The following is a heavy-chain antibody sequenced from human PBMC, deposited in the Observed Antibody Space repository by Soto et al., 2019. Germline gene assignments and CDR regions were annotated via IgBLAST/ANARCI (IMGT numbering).Heavy chain of an antibody. V-gene: IGHV3-21*06. CDR2: ISSASNYI. J-gene: IGHJ6*02. CDR1: GFTFSTYT. Sequence: EVQLVESGGGLVKPGGSLRLSCAASGFTFSTYTINWVRQAPGKGLEWVSSISSASNYIFYADSVKGRFTISRDNTRNLLYLQMRSLRAEDTAVYYCARGYVAMDVWGQGTTVTVSS. D-gene: IGHD2-2*01. CDR3: ARGYVAMDV.